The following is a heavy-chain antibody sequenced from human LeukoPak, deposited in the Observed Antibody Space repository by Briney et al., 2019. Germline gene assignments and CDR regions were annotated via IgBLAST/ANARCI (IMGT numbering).Heavy chain of an antibody. J-gene: IGHJ5*02. V-gene: IGHV3-23*01. CDR3: AKGSGSGWYGWFAL. CDR1: GFTFSSYA. Sequence: PGGSLRLSCAASGFTFSSYAMTWVRQAPGKGLECVSSIYASGGSTYYPDSVKARLTISRHNSKNTFFLQMNTLRAADTALYYCAKGSGSGWYGWFALWGQGTLVTVSS. CDR2: IYASGGST. D-gene: IGHD6-19*01.